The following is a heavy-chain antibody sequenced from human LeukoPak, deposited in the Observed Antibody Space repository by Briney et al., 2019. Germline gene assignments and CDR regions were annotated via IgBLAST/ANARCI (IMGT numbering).Heavy chain of an antibody. D-gene: IGHD5-12*01. CDR1: GFTFSSYG. V-gene: IGHV3-30*18. J-gene: IGHJ6*04. Sequence: GGSLRLSCAASGFTFSSYGMHWVRQAPGKGLEWVAVISYDGSNKYYADSVKGRFTISRDNSKNTLYLQMNSLRAEGTAVYYCAKGVATIRYYYGMDVWGKGTTVTVSS. CDR3: AKGVATIRYYYGMDV. CDR2: ISYDGSNK.